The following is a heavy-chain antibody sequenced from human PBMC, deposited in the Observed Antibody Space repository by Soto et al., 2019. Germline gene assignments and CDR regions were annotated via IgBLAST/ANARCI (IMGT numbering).Heavy chain of an antibody. V-gene: IGHV3-72*01. D-gene: IGHD1-1*01. J-gene: IGHJ4*02. CDR1: GFTFIDHY. Sequence: GGSLRLSCAASGFTFIDHYMDWVLQAPWKGLEWVGRIRNKANSYTMEYAASVKGRFTISRDDSKNSVYLQMSSLKTEDTAVYYCVRSTTGVGCFDFWGQGALVTVSS. CDR3: VRSTTGVGCFDF. CDR2: IRNKANSYTM.